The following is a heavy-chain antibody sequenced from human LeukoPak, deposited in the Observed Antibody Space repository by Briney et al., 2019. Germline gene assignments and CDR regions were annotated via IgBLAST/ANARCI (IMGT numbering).Heavy chain of an antibody. CDR3: ANLGQDCSSTSCYEANWFDP. CDR1: GGTFSSYA. J-gene: IGHJ5*02. CDR2: ISAYNGNT. Sequence: ASVKVSCKASGGTFSSYAISWVRQAPGQGLEWMGWISAYNGNTNYAQKLQGRVTMTTDTSTSTAYMELRSLRSDDTAVYYCANLGQDCSSTSCYEANWFDPWGQGTLVTVSS. V-gene: IGHV1-18*01. D-gene: IGHD2-2*01.